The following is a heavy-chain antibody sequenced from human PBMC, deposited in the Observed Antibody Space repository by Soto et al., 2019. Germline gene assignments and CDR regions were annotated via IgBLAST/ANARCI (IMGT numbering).Heavy chain of an antibody. V-gene: IGHV3-23*01. CDR1: GFTFSSYA. J-gene: IGHJ6*03. Sequence: GGSLRLSCAASGFTFSSYAMSWVRQAPGKGLEWVSAISGSGGSTYYADSVKGRFTISRDNSKNTLYLQMNSLRAEDTAVYYCAKAGSFGSNYYYYMDVWGKGTTVTVSS. CDR3: AKAGSFGSNYYYYMDV. CDR2: ISGSGGST. D-gene: IGHD2-15*01.